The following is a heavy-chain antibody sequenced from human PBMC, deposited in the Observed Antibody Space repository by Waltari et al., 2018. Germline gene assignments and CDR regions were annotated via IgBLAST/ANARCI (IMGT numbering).Heavy chain of an antibody. D-gene: IGHD2-2*01. CDR3: ARDSFHIVVVPAAPPRYYYYMDV. J-gene: IGHJ6*03. V-gene: IGHV3-7*01. Sequence: EVQLVESGGGLVQPGGSLRLSCAASGFTFSSYWMSWVRPAPGKGLEWVANIKQDGSEKCDVDAGKGRFTSSRDNAKNSLYLQMNSLRAEDTAVYYCARDSFHIVVVPAAPPRYYYYMDVWGKGTTVTVSS. CDR2: IKQDGSEK. CDR1: GFTFSSYW.